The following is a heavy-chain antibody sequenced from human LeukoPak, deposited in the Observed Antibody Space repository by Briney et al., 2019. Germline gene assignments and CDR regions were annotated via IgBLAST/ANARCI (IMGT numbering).Heavy chain of an antibody. CDR2: TSYDGSNK. V-gene: IGHV3-30*03. J-gene: IGHJ1*01. CDR3: AIRGGESV. Sequence: GRSLRLSCAASGFTFSSYGMHWVRQAPGKGLEWVAVTSYDGSNKHYADSVKGRFTISRDNSKNTLYLQMNSLRAEDTAVYYWAIRGGESVWGQGTLVTVSS. CDR1: GFTFSSYG. D-gene: IGHD2-21*01.